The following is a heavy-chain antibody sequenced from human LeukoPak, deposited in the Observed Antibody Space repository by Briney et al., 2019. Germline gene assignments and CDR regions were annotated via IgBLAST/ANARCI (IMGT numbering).Heavy chain of an antibody. J-gene: IGHJ1*01. CDR1: GFTLSNYN. D-gene: IGHD6-19*01. CDR2: ISSSSSYI. V-gene: IGHV3-21*01. CDR3: ARDTYRQWLTQGEYFQH. Sequence: AGGSLRLSCAASGFTLSNYNMNWVRQAPGKGLEWVSSISSSSSYIYYADSVKGRFTISRDNSKNTLYLQMNSLRDEDTAVYYCARDTYRQWLTQGEYFQHWGQGTLVTVSS.